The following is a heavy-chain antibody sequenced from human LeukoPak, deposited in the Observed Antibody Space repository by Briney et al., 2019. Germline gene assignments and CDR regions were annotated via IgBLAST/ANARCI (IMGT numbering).Heavy chain of an antibody. D-gene: IGHD4-11*01. J-gene: IGHJ4*02. CDR2: VNAGNGKT. Sequence: GASVKVSCKASGYTFTRYALHWVRQAPRQRLEWMGWVNAGNGKTKYSQKFQGRVTITRDTSASTAYMELRSLRSDDTAVYYCARGEFTVTTPGFVWGQGTLVTVSS. CDR1: GYTFTRYA. CDR3: ARGEFTVTTPGFV. V-gene: IGHV1-3*01.